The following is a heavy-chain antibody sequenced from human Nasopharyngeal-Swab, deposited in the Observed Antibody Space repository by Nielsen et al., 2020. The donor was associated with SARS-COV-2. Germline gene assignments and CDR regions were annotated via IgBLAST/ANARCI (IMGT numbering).Heavy chain of an antibody. CDR3: ARDRYGDGSKRGFDY. V-gene: IGHV4-59*01. CDR1: GGSISTYY. D-gene: IGHD5-24*01. CDR2: IYYSGST. Sequence: SETLSLTCTLSGGSISTYYWSWIRQPPGKGLEYIGYIYYSGSTSYNPSLKSRVTISVDTSKNQFSLKLSSVTAADTAVYYCARDRYGDGSKRGFDYWGQGTLVTVSS. J-gene: IGHJ4*02.